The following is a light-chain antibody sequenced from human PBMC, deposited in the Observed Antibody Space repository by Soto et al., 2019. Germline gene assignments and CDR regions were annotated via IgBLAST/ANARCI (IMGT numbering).Light chain of an antibody. J-gene: IGLJ1*01. V-gene: IGLV2-14*01. CDR1: SSDVGGFNY. CDR3: SSYTIRSTFYV. Sequence: QSALTQPASVSESPGQSITISRTGSSSDVGGFNYVSWYQQHPGKAPKLLIYGVSNRPSGVSNRFSASKSGNTASLTISGLQAEDAADYYCSSYTIRSTFYVFGTGTKLTVL. CDR2: GVS.